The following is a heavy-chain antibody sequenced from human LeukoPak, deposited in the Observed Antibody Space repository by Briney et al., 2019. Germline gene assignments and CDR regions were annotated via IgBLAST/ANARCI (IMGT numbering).Heavy chain of an antibody. CDR1: GFTFSSYG. V-gene: IGHV3-33*01. CDR3: ARSHPICSSTSCYLGWFDP. CDR2: IWYDGSNK. J-gene: IGHJ5*02. Sequence: GGSLRLSCAASGFTFSSYGMHWVRQAPGKGLEWVAVIWYDGSNKYYADSVKGRFTISRDNSKNTLYLQMDSLRAEDTAVYYCARSHPICSSTSCYLGWFDPWGQGTLVTVSS. D-gene: IGHD2-2*01.